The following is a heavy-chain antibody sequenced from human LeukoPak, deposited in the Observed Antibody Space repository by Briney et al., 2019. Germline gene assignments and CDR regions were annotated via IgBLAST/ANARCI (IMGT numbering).Heavy chain of an antibody. D-gene: IGHD6-6*01. CDR1: GGSISSYY. Sequence: SETLSLTCTVSGGSISSYYWSWIRQPPGKGLEWIGYIYYSGSTNYNPSLKSRVTISVDTSKNQFSPKLSSVTAADTAVYYCARGIGARGAFDIWGQGTMVTVSS. CDR3: ARGIGARGAFDI. V-gene: IGHV4-59*01. CDR2: IYYSGST. J-gene: IGHJ3*02.